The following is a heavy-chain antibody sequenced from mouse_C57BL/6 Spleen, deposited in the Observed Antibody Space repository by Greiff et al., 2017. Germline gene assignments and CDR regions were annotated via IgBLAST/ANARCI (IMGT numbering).Heavy chain of an antibody. D-gene: IGHD2-3*01. Sequence: LQQPGAELVKPGASVKLSCKASGYTFTSYWMHWVKQRPGQGLEWIGMIHPNSGSTNYNEKFKSKATLTVDKSSSTAYMQLSSLTSEDSAVYYCARSGDDGYYDWYFDVWGTGTTVTVSS. CDR3: ARSGDDGYYDWYFDV. V-gene: IGHV1-64*01. CDR2: IHPNSGST. J-gene: IGHJ1*03. CDR1: GYTFTSYW.